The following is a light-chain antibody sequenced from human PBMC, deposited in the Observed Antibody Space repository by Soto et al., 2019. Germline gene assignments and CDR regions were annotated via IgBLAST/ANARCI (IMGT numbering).Light chain of an antibody. J-gene: IGKJ2*01. CDR2: DAS. CDR3: QQRSNWPPYT. CDR1: QSVSSY. V-gene: IGKV3-11*01. Sequence: EIVLTQSPATLSLSPGERATLSCRASQSVSSYLAWYQQKPGQAPRLLIYDASNRATGIPARFSGSGSGTDFTLTISSLEPEDLAGYYWQQRSNWPPYTFGQGTKLEIK.